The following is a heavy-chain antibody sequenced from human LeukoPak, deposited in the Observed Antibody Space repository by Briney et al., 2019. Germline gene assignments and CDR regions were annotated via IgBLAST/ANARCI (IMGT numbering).Heavy chain of an antibody. D-gene: IGHD3-10*01. J-gene: IGHJ4*02. V-gene: IGHV1-46*01. CDR2: INPGSGGT. Sequence: GASVKVSFKAPGYTFSSDYIRWVRQAPGQGLEWMGRINPGSGGTSYALNFQGRVTMTQDTSTSTVYMDLSSLSSEDTAVYYCCLDGGRDAYYCSGLEYWGQRTLMTLSS. CDR3: CLDGGRDAYYCSGLEY. CDR1: GYTFSSDY.